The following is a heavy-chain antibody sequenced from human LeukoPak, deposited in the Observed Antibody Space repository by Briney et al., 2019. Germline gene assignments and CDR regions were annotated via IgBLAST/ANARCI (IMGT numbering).Heavy chain of an antibody. Sequence: GGSLRLSCAASGFTFSSYGMHWVRQAPGKGLEWVAFIRYDGSNKYYADSVKGRFTISRDNSKNTLYLQMNSLRAEDTAVYYCAKDRPSIAAAVYYFDYWGQGTLVTVSS. J-gene: IGHJ4*02. CDR3: AKDRPSIAAAVYYFDY. CDR2: IRYDGSNK. D-gene: IGHD6-13*01. V-gene: IGHV3-30*02. CDR1: GFTFSSYG.